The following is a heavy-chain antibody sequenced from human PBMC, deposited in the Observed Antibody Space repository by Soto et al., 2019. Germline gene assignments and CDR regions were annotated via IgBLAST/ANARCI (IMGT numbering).Heavy chain of an antibody. V-gene: IGHV4-4*02. CDR1: PGSFSSNNW. J-gene: IGHJ5*02. Sequence: QVQLQESGPGLVKPSETLSLTCGVSPGSFSSNNWWTWVRQPPGPGLEWIGAIYRTGSTNHNTSLKRRLTLSGDMAENQFPLRLTSLTAADTAMYFCASRDPGAGIDAWGQGTLGTVSS. CDR3: ASRDPGAGIDA. D-gene: IGHD1-26*01. CDR2: IYRTGST.